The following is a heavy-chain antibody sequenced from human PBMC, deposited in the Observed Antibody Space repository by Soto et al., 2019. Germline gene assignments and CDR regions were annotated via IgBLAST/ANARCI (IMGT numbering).Heavy chain of an antibody. J-gene: IGHJ6*02. CDR2: IIPVFGIA. V-gene: IGHV1-69*02. Sequence: QVQLVQSGAEVKKPGSSVKVSCKASGGTFSSYTISWVRQAPGQGLEWMGRIIPVFGIANYAQKFQGRVTITADKSTSTAYMELSSLRSEGTAVYYCARTYCSGGSCSGQTSYYYGMDDWGQGTTVTVSS. D-gene: IGHD2-15*01. CDR1: GGTFSSYT. CDR3: ARTYCSGGSCSGQTSYYYGMDD.